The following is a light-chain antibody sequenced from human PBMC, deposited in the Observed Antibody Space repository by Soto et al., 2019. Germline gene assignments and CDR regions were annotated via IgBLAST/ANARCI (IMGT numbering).Light chain of an antibody. V-gene: IGLV1-44*01. Sequence: QAVVTQPPSASGTPGQRVTISCSGSSSNIESNTVNWYQQLPGTAPKLLIYSNNQRPSGVPDRFSGSKSGTSASLAISGLQSEDGTDYCCAAWDDSLNGLYVFGTGTKVTVL. CDR2: SNN. CDR1: SSNIESNT. J-gene: IGLJ1*01. CDR3: AAWDDSLNGLYV.